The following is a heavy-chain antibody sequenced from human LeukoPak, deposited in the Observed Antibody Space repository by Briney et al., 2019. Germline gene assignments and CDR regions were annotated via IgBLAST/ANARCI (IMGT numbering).Heavy chain of an antibody. Sequence: SETLSLTCTVSGGSISSYYWSWIRQPPGKGLEWIGYIYYSGSTNYNPSLKSRVTISVDTSKNQFSLKLSSVTAADTAVYFCARSTVTHYYFYYMDVWGKGTTVTISS. J-gene: IGHJ6*03. V-gene: IGHV4-59*08. CDR1: GGSISSYY. CDR3: ARSTVTHYYFYYMDV. CDR2: IYYSGST. D-gene: IGHD4-17*01.